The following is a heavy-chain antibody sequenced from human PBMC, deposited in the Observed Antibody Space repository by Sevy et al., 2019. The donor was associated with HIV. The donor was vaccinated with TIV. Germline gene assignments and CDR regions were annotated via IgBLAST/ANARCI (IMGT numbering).Heavy chain of an antibody. Sequence: HGESLKISCKGSGYSFITYWIGWVRQMPGKGLEWMGLIFPTDSNTRYSPSFQGQVTISADKSISTAYLQWSSLKASDTAMYYCARLDYGDSDAIDIWGQGTMVTVSS. CDR3: ARLDYGDSDAIDI. J-gene: IGHJ3*02. CDR1: GYSFITYW. D-gene: IGHD4-17*01. V-gene: IGHV5-51*01. CDR2: IFPTDSNT.